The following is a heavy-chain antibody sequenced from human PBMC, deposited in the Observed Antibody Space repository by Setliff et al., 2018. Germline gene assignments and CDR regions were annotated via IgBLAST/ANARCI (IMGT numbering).Heavy chain of an antibody. D-gene: IGHD2-2*02. Sequence: ASVKVSCKASGYTFKSYAMNWVRQAPGQGLEWMGWINTNTGNPTYAQGFTGRFVFSLDTSVSTAYLQISSLKAEDTAVYYCARGGYCSSTSCYRGNYYYGMDVWGQGTTVTVSS. V-gene: IGHV7-4-1*02. CDR3: ARGGYCSSTSCYRGNYYYGMDV. CDR1: GYTFKSYA. CDR2: INTNTGNP. J-gene: IGHJ6*02.